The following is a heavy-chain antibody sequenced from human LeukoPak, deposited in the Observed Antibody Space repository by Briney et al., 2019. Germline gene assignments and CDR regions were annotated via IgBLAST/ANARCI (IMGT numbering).Heavy chain of an antibody. CDR3: ASIDSSSWYFWFDP. Sequence: SETLSLTCTVSGGSISSSSYYWGWIRQPPGKGLEWIGGIYYSGSTNYNPSLKSRVTISVDTSKNQFSLKLSSVTAADTAVYYCASIDSSSWYFWFDPWGQGTLVTVSS. J-gene: IGHJ5*02. V-gene: IGHV4-39*07. D-gene: IGHD6-13*01. CDR2: IYYSGST. CDR1: GGSISSSSYY.